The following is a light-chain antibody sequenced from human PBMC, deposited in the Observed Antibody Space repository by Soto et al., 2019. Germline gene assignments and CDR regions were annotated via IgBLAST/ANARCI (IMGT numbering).Light chain of an antibody. CDR3: QTWGAGFSVV. J-gene: IGLJ2*01. Sequence: QPVLTQSPSASASLGASVKLTCTLRSGRSSYALAWHQQQPEKGPRYLMKVNTDGSHNKGDGIPDRFSGSSSGAERYLTISRLPSEDEADYSFQTWGAGFSVVFGGGTKLTVL. V-gene: IGLV4-69*01. CDR2: VNTDGSH. CDR1: SGRSSYA.